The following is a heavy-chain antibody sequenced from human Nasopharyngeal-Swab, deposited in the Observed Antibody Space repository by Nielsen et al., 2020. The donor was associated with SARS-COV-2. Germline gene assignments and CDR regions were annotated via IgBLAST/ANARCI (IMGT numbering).Heavy chain of an antibody. CDR3: ARVQVDDDFWTGYHFDY. V-gene: IGHV4-59*01. Sequence: GSLRLSCTVSGGSMNSYYWYWLRQPPGKGLEWIGYVFNSGSTEYSPSLKRRATISVDTSNNQFSLKLSSVTAADTAVYFCARVQVDDDFWTGYHFDYWGQGTLVTVSS. J-gene: IGHJ4*02. CDR2: VFNSGST. D-gene: IGHD3/OR15-3a*01. CDR1: GGSMNSYY.